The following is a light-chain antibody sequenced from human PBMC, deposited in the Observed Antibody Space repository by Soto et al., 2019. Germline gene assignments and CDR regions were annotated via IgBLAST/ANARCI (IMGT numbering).Light chain of an antibody. J-gene: IGKJ1*01. Sequence: DIQMIQSPSPLSASVGDRATITCRASQSVGTWVAWYQQKPGKAPKLLIYGASNLESGVPSRFSGSGSGTEFTLTITTLQPDDFATYFCQHYRRNTWSFGPGTKVDIK. V-gene: IGKV1-5*01. CDR3: QHYRRNTWS. CDR2: GAS. CDR1: QSVGTW.